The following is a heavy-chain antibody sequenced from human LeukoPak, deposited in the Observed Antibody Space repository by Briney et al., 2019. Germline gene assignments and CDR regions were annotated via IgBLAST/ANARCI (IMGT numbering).Heavy chain of an antibody. CDR3: ARGLSNYYYYGMDV. J-gene: IGHJ6*02. Sequence: SSETLSLTCVVYGGSFSGYYWNWIRQPPGKGLEWIGEINQSGSTNYNPSLKSRVTISVDTSKNQFSLKLSSVTAADTAVYYCARGLSNYYYYGMDVWGQGTTVTVSS. CDR1: GGSFSGYY. CDR2: INQSGST. D-gene: IGHD6-6*01. V-gene: IGHV4-34*01.